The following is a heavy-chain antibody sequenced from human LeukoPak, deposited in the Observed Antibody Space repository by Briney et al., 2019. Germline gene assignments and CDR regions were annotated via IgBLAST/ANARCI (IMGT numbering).Heavy chain of an antibody. J-gene: IGHJ4*02. CDR1: GFTFSDYD. CDR3: AGGRVGQFLDY. D-gene: IGHD3-16*01. CDR2: ISRNSSYI. V-gene: IGHV3-11*03. Sequence: GGSLRLSCAASGFTFSDYDMSWVRQAAGKGLEWVSYISRNSSYINYADSVKGRFTITRDNAKNPLYLQMNSLRVEDTAVYYCAGGRVGQFLDYWGQGTLVTVAS.